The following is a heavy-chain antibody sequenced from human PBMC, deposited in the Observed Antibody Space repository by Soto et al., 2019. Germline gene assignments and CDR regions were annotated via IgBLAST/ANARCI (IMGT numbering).Heavy chain of an antibody. Sequence: GESLKISCNGYGYSFSTYWIGWVRQMPGKGLEWMGIIYPGDSDTRYSPSFQGQVTISADKSISTAYLQWSSLKASDTAIYYCARHLGIATPSPDYWGQGTLVTVSS. CDR1: GYSFSTYW. V-gene: IGHV5-51*01. CDR3: ARHLGIATPSPDY. J-gene: IGHJ4*02. CDR2: IYPGDSDT. D-gene: IGHD6-6*01.